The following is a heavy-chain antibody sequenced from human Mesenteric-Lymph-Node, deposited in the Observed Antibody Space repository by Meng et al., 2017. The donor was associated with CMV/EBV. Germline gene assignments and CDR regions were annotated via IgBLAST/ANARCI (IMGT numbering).Heavy chain of an antibody. CDR2: INHSGST. J-gene: IGHJ4*02. V-gene: IGHV4-34*01. CDR3: ARKSRYFDY. Sequence: QVQLQQWGAGLLKPSETLSLTCAVYGRSFSGYYWSWIRQPPGKGLEWIGEINHSGSTNYNPSLKSRVTISVDTSKNQFSLKLSSVTAADTAVYYCARKSRYFDYWGQGTLVTVTS. CDR1: GRSFSGYY.